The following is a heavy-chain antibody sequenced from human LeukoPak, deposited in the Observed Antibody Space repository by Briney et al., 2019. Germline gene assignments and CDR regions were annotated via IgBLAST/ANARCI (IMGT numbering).Heavy chain of an antibody. J-gene: IGHJ4*02. V-gene: IGHV3-23*01. CDR1: GITLSNYG. CDR2: LSGSGGGT. CDR3: AKRGVVIRVFLVGFHKEAYYFDS. Sequence: GGSLRLSCAVAGITLSNYGMSWVRQAPGKGLEWVAGLSGSGGGTNYADSVQGRFTISRDDPKNTLYLQMNSLRAEDTAVYFCAKRGVVIRVFLVGFHKEAYYFDSWGQGALVTVSS. D-gene: IGHD3-10*01.